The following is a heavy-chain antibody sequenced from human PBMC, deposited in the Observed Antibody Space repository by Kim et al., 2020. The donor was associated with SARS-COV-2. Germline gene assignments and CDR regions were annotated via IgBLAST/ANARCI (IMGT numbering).Heavy chain of an antibody. CDR3: ARAWWFGESRSPHDAFDF. CDR2: IYHSGNT. CDR1: GYSISSGYY. Sequence: SETLSLTCTVSGYSISSGYYWGWIRQPPGKGLEWIGSIYHSGNTYYNPSLKSRVTISVDTSKNQFSLKLSSVTAADTAVYFCARAWWFGESRSPHDAFDFWGQGTMVTVSS. J-gene: IGHJ3*01. V-gene: IGHV4-38-2*02. D-gene: IGHD3-10*01.